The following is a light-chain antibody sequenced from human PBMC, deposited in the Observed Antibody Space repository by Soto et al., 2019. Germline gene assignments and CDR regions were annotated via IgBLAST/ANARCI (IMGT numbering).Light chain of an antibody. J-gene: IGLJ2*01. CDR1: SSNIGARYD. CDR2: TNN. CDR3: QAYDSGLRYVV. Sequence: QSVLTQPPSVSGAPGQRVTISCTGSSSNIGARYDVHWYQQLPGTAPQLLIYTNNKRPSGVPDRFSGSRSGTSAFLAITGLQAEDEGDYYCQAYDSGLRYVVFGGGTKLTVL. V-gene: IGLV1-40*01.